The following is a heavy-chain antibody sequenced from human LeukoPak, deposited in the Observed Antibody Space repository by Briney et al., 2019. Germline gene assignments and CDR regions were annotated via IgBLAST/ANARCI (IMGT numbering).Heavy chain of an antibody. D-gene: IGHD5-18*01. CDR1: GFTVSSTY. V-gene: IGHV3-53*01. CDR2: IYSGGST. J-gene: IGHJ4*02. CDR3: ATSSPLAGYSYGFDY. Sequence: PGGSLRLSCAASGFTVSSTYMSWVRQAPGKGLDWVSLIYSGGSTYYADSVKGRFTISRDNSKNTLYLQMNSLRAEDTAVYYCATSSPLAGYSYGFDYWGQGTLVTVSS.